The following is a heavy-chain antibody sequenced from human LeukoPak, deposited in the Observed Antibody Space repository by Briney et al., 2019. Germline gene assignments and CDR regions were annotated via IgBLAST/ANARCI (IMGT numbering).Heavy chain of an antibody. CDR2: INPSGGST. CDR3: ARLVLDDTAMATGWFDP. Sequence: ASVKVSCKASGYTFTSYYMHWVRQAPGQGLEWMGIINPSGGSTSYAQTFQGRVTMTRDTSTSTVYMELSSLRSEDTAVYYCARLVLDDTAMATGWFDPWGQGTLVTVSS. V-gene: IGHV1-46*01. J-gene: IGHJ5*02. D-gene: IGHD5-18*01. CDR1: GYTFTSYY.